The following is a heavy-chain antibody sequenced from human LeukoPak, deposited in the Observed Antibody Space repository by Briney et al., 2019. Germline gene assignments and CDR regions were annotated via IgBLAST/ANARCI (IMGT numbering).Heavy chain of an antibody. Sequence: PGGSLSLSCAASGFTFNSYWMRWVRQVQGKGLVWVSRINSEGSRTNYVDSAKGRFTISRDNAKNTLFMQMNSLRAEDTAVYYCAKASHYYDSSGPPIAEYFQHWGQGTLDTVSS. CDR1: GFTFNSYW. CDR2: INSEGSRT. V-gene: IGHV3-74*01. CDR3: AKASHYYDSSGPPIAEYFQH. D-gene: IGHD3-22*01. J-gene: IGHJ1*01.